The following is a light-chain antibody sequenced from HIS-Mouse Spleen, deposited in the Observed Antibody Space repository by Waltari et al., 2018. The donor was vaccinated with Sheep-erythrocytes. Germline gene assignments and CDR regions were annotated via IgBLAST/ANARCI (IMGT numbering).Light chain of an antibody. CDR3: QQSYSTPQFT. J-gene: IGKJ3*01. Sequence: DIQMTQSPSSLSASVGDRVTITCRARQSISSYLNWYQQKPGKAPKLLIYAASSLQSGVPSRFSGSGSATDFTLTISSLQPEDFATYYCQQSYSTPQFTFGPGTKVDIK. CDR2: AAS. CDR1: QSISSY. V-gene: IGKV1-39*01.